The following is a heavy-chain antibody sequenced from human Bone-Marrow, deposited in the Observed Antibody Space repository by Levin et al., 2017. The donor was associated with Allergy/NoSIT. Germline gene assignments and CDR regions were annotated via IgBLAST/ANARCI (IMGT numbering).Heavy chain of an antibody. V-gene: IGHV4-4*09. D-gene: IGHD3-3*01. Sequence: PSETLSLTCSVSGDSISDFYWSWIRQPPGKGLEWIGCISNTGSTNYNPSLKGRVTISRDTSKNQLSLQVTSVTAADTAVYYCARNYDFWSGYRTPLGFDVWGQGTTVTASS. CDR2: ISNTGST. CDR3: ARNYDFWSGYRTPLGFDV. J-gene: IGHJ6*02. CDR1: GDSISDFY.